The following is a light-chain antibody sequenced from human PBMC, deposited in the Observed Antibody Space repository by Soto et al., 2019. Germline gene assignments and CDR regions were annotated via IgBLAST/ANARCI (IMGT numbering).Light chain of an antibody. J-gene: IGLJ2*01. CDR1: SGHSNYA. CDR2: LNRDGSH. CDR3: QTWGTGIVI. Sequence: QPVLTQSPSASASLGASVKLTCTLSSGHSNYAIAWHQQQPEKGPRYLMKLNRDGSHSKGDGIPNRFSGSSSGAERYLPISSLRSEDEADYYCQTWGTGIVIFGGGTQLTVL. V-gene: IGLV4-69*01.